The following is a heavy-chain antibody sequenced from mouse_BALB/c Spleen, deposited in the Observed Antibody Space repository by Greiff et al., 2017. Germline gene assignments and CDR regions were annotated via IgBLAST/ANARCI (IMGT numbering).Heavy chain of an antibody. CDR1: GYTFTDYE. Sequence: QVQLQQSGAELVRPGASVTLSCKASGYTFTDYEMHWVKQTPVHGLEWIGAIDPETGGTAYNQKFKGKATLTADKSSSTAYMELRSLTSEDTAVYYCAPHRYDGFAYWGQGTLVTVSA. CDR3: APHRYDGFAY. CDR2: IDPETGGT. V-gene: IGHV1-15*01. J-gene: IGHJ3*01. D-gene: IGHD2-14*01.